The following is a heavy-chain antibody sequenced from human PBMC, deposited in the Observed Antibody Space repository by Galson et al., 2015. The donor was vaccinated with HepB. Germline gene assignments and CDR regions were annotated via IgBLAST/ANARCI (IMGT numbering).Heavy chain of an antibody. J-gene: IGHJ4*02. V-gene: IGHV4-34*01. D-gene: IGHD1-26*01. Sequence: CVVSGGSSNYYYWNWIRQPPGKGLEWIGEINHGGSTNYNPSLKSRVTLSLDTSNNHFSLKLTSVTAADTAVYYCAREAAGATGGGFDYWGQGSLVTVSS. CDR1: GGSSNYYY. CDR2: INHGGST. CDR3: AREAAGATGGGFDY.